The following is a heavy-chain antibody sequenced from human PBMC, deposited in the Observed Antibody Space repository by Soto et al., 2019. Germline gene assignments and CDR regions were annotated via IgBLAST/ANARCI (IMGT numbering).Heavy chain of an antibody. CDR1: GFTFSSYA. CDR3: ASWPLWFGEGAPGFDY. V-gene: IGHV3-30-3*01. D-gene: IGHD3-10*01. J-gene: IGHJ4*02. Sequence: PGGSLRLSCAASGFTFSSYAMHWVRQAPGKGLEWVAVISYDGSNKYYADSVKGRFTISRDNSKNTLYLQMNSLRAEDTAVYYCASWPLWFGEGAPGFDYWGQGT. CDR2: ISYDGSNK.